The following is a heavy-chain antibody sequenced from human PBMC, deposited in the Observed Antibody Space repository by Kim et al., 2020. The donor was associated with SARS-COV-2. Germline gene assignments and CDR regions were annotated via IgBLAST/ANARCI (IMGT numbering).Heavy chain of an antibody. CDR2: ISSSSSTI. D-gene: IGHD6-13*01. J-gene: IGHJ4*02. V-gene: IGHV3-48*02. Sequence: GGSLRLSCAASGFTFSSYSMNWVRQAPGKGLEWVSYISSSSSTIYYADSVKGRFTISRDNAKNSLYLQMNSLRDEDTAVYYCARISRDKTRSRTFDYWGQGTLVTVSS. CDR1: GFTFSSYS. CDR3: ARISRDKTRSRTFDY.